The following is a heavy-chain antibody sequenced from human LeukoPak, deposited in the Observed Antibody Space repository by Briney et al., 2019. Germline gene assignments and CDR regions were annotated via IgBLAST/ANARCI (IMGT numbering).Heavy chain of an antibody. D-gene: IGHD3-10*01. Sequence: SETLSLTCSVSGGSITGYSWHWIRQPPGKGLEWIGCIYYSGSTYYIPSLKSRLTISLDTSQNQFSLKLSSVTAADTAVYYCARAPFGNWFDPWSQGTLVTVSS. J-gene: IGHJ5*02. CDR3: ARAPFGNWFDP. V-gene: IGHV4-30-4*08. CDR2: IYYSGST. CDR1: GGSITGYS.